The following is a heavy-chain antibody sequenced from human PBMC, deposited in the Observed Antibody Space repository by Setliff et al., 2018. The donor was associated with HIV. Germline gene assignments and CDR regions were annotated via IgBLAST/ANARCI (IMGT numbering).Heavy chain of an antibody. CDR3: VRPRVFDSFDV. Sequence: ASVKVSCKALGFLVTGYNVHWVRQAPGHGPEWLGRINPNNGGTNYAQKFQGRVTMSLDTSTSTVYLELKALTSDDTAVYYCVRPRVFDSFDVWGPGSMVTVSS. CDR2: INPNNGGT. CDR1: GFLVTGYN. V-gene: IGHV1-2*06. J-gene: IGHJ3*01.